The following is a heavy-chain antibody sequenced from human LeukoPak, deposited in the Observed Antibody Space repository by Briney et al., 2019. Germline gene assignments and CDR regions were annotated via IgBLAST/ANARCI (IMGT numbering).Heavy chain of an antibody. CDR3: ARVYYSDSSGYYFAPFDI. V-gene: IGHV4-34*01. Sequence: KSSETLSLTCAVYGGSFSGYYWSWIRQPPGKGLEWIGEINHSGSTNYNPSLKSRVTISVDTSKNQSSLKLSSVTAADTAVYYCARVYYSDSSGYYFAPFDIWGQGTMVTVSS. CDR1: GGSFSGYY. CDR2: INHSGST. J-gene: IGHJ3*02. D-gene: IGHD3-22*01.